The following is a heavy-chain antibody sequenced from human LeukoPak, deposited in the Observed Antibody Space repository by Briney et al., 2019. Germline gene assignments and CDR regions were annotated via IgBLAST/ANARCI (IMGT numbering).Heavy chain of an antibody. V-gene: IGHV3-23*01. CDR2: IGAGGGAT. D-gene: IGHD6-19*01. J-gene: IGHJ4*02. CDR3: AKGLAVATSYFDY. CDR1: GFTLSNYP. Sequence: PGGSLRLSCAASGFTLSNYPMSWVRQAPGKGLEWVSTIGAGGGATYYADSVKGRFTFSTDSSKNTLYLQMNSLKAEDTAVYYCAKGLAVATSYFDYWGQGTLVTVSS.